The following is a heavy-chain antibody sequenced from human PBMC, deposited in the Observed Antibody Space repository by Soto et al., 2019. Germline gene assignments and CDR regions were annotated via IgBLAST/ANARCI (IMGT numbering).Heavy chain of an antibody. V-gene: IGHV1-69*01. CDR2: IIPIFGTA. J-gene: IGHJ6*02. CDR3: ASPPCYYGSGSYYTRYYCYGMDV. CDR1: GGTFSSYA. Sequence: QVQLVQSGAEVKKPGSSVKVSCKASGGTFSSYAISWVRQAPGQGLEWMGGIIPIFGTANYAQKFQGRVSITADESTSTAYMELSSLRSEDTAVYYCASPPCYYGSGSYYTRYYCYGMDVWGQGTTVTVSS. D-gene: IGHD3-10*01.